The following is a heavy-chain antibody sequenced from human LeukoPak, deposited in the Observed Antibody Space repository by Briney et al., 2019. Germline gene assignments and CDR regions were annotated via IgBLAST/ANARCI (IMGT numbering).Heavy chain of an antibody. J-gene: IGHJ3*01. D-gene: IGHD6-19*01. Sequence: GGSLRLSCGASGFTFSDYSMNWVRQAPGKGLEWVSTISSSSSYIYYADSVKGRFTISRDNSKNTLYLQMNNLRAEDTAIYYCAKDPYSQWTPNGFDVWGQGTTVTVSS. CDR2: ISSSSSYI. V-gene: IGHV3-21*04. CDR3: AKDPYSQWTPNGFDV. CDR1: GFTFSDYS.